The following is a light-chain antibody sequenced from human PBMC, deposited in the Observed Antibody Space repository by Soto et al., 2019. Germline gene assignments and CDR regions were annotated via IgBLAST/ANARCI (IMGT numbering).Light chain of an antibody. CDR1: QTISSPY. J-gene: IGKJ1*01. V-gene: IGKV3-20*01. CDR2: GAS. CDR3: QQYGSSPRT. Sequence: IVLTQSPGILSLYPGERATLSCRASQTISSPYLAWYQQKPGQAPRLLIYGASTRATGIPDRFSGSGSGTDFTLTISRLEPEDFAVYYCQQYGSSPRTFGQRSKVDI.